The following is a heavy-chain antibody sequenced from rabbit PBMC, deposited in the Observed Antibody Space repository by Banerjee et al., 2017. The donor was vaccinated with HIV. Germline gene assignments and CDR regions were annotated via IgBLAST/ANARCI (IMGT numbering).Heavy chain of an antibody. CDR1: GFSFSSSYF. J-gene: IGHJ4*01. V-gene: IGHV1S45*01. CDR2: IYAGSSGIT. D-gene: IGHD5-1*01. CDR3: ARDDNGSPIYVYNL. Sequence: QEQLVESGGGLVQPEGSLTLTCTASGFSFSSSYFMCWVRQAPGKGLEWIACIYAGSSGITYYASWVNGRFTISKSSSTTVTLQVTSLTAADTATYFCARDDNGSPIYVYNLWGPGTLVTVS.